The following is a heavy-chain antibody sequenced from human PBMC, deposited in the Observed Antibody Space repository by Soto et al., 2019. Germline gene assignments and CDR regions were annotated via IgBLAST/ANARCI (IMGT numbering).Heavy chain of an antibody. CDR1: GGTFSSYA. CDR2: IIPIFGDT. D-gene: IGHD2-15*01. J-gene: IGHJ6*02. CDR3: AREGVAPYCYYGMDV. V-gene: IGHV1-69*05. Sequence: ASVKVSCKASGGTFSSYAINWVRQAPGQGLEWMGGIIPIFGDTNYAQTYQGRVTMTTDTSTSTVNKEVRRLRSDGTSVYYCAREGVAPYCYYGMDVWGQGTPVTVSS.